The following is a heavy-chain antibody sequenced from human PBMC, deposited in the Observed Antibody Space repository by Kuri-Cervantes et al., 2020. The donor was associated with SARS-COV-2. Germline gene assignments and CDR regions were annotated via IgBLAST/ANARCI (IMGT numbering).Heavy chain of an antibody. V-gene: IGHV1-46*01. CDR3: ARSRITIFGVVIIPVSPPTY. Sequence: ASVKVSCKASGYTFTSYYMHWVRQAPGQGLEWMGIINPSGGSTSYAQKFQGRVTMTRDTSTSTVYMELSSLRSEDTAVYYCARSRITIFGVVIIPVSPPTYWGQGPLVTVSS. D-gene: IGHD3-3*01. CDR2: INPSGGST. CDR1: GYTFTSYY. J-gene: IGHJ4*02.